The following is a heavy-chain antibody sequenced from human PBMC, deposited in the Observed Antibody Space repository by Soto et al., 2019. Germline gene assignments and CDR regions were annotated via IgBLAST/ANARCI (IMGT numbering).Heavy chain of an antibody. CDR3: AKDRVIAVAVHEMDF. J-gene: IGHJ6*02. Sequence: GGSLRLSCAASEFTFSSDSMSWVRQAPGKGLEWVSAISGRGGSTYYADSVKGRFTISRDNSKNTLYLQMNSRRAEDTAVYYCAKDRVIAVAVHEMDFWGQGTMVTVSS. CDR1: EFTFSSDS. V-gene: IGHV3-23*01. D-gene: IGHD6-19*01. CDR2: ISGRGGST.